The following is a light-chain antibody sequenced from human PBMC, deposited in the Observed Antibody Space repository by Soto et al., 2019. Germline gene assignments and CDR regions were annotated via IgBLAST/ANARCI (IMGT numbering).Light chain of an antibody. CDR3: MQGAIWPTT. V-gene: IGKV2-30*01. CDR2: KVS. J-gene: IGKJ1*01. CDR1: RSLVYSDGNIY. Sequence: DVVLTQSPLSLPVALGQAASISCRSSRSLVYSDGNIYLGWIHQRPGKSPRRLSYKVSDRDSGVPDRVSGSGPGADFTLQLSRLETADFGLYDCMQGAIWPTTFDQETKVEIK.